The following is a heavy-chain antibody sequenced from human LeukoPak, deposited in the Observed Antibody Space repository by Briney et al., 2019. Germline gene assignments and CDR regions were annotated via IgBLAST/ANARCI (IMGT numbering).Heavy chain of an antibody. CDR2: INAGNGNT. CDR1: GYTFTSYA. CDR3: ARVVSYSSWPTDAFDI. Sequence: GASVKVSCKASGYTFTSYAMHWVRQAPGQRLEWMGWINAGNGNTKYSQKFQGRVTITRDTSASTAYMELSSLRSEDTAVYYCARVVSYSSWPTDAFDIWGQGTMVTVSS. V-gene: IGHV1-3*01. D-gene: IGHD6-13*01. J-gene: IGHJ3*02.